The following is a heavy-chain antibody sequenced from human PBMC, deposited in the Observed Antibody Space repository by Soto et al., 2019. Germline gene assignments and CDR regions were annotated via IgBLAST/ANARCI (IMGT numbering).Heavy chain of an antibody. V-gene: IGHV1-69*02. CDR3: AQMWFGELWHGMGV. CDR1: GGDFLSYT. Sequence: QLVQSGDEVKRPGSSVKVSCKASGGDFLSYTISWVRQVPGQGPEWMGTIIPILDVAKNAQKWQGRVATTADKATSTVYMVLRSLRSDDTAVYYCAQMWFGELWHGMGVWGQGTTITVSS. D-gene: IGHD3-10*01. J-gene: IGHJ6*02. CDR2: IIPILDVA.